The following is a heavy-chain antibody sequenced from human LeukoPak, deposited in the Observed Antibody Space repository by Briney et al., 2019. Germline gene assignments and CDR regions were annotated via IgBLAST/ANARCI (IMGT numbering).Heavy chain of an antibody. CDR1: GFTFCSYG. CDR3: ARGWYIDY. Sequence: GGSLRLSCAASGFTFCSYGMTWVRQAPGKGLEWVSVIGGSGGSTNYADAVKGRFTISKDTSKNTLYLQMNSLRAEDTAVYYCARGWYIDYWGQGTLVTVSS. J-gene: IGHJ4*02. V-gene: IGHV3-23*01. CDR2: IGGSGGST. D-gene: IGHD6-19*01.